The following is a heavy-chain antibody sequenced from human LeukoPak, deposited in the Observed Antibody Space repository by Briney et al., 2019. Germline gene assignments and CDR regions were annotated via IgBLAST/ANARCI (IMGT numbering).Heavy chain of an antibody. CDR3: ARRATWNYYGSGDDY. Sequence: GGSLRLSCAASGFTFSGSAMHWVRQAPGKGLEWVSYISSSGSTIYYADSVKGRFTISRDNAKNSLYLQMNSLRAEATALYYCARRATWNYYGSGDDYWGQGTLVTVSS. V-gene: IGHV3-48*04. D-gene: IGHD3-10*01. J-gene: IGHJ4*02. CDR2: ISSSGSTI. CDR1: GFTFSGSA.